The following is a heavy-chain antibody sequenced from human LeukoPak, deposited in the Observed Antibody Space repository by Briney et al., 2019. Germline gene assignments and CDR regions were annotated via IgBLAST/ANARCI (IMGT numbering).Heavy chain of an antibody. D-gene: IGHD3-10*01. V-gene: IGHV1-8*01. CDR1: GYTFTSYD. CDR2: MNPNSGNT. Sequence: ASVKVSCKASGYTFTSYDINWVRQATGQGPEWMGWMNPNSGNTGYVQKFQGRVTMTGNTSISTAYMELSSLRSEDTAVYYCARRPTGHEYYYYGMDVWGQGTTVTVSS. CDR3: ARRPTGHEYYYYGMDV. J-gene: IGHJ6*02.